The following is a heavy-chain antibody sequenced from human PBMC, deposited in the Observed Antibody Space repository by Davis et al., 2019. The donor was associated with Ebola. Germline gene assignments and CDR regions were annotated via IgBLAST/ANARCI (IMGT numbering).Heavy chain of an antibody. V-gene: IGHV3-23*01. CDR2: ISGSGGST. J-gene: IGHJ4*02. Sequence: GESLKISCAASGFTVSSNYMSWVRQAPGKGLEWVSVISGSGGSTYYADSVKGRFTISRDNSKNTLYLQMNSLRAEDTAVYYCAKAVGDTTLDYWGQGTQVTVSS. CDR1: GFTVSSNY. D-gene: IGHD1-26*01. CDR3: AKAVGDTTLDY.